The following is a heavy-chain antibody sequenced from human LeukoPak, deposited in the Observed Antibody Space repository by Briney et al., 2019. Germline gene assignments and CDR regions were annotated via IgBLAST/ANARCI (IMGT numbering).Heavy chain of an antibody. CDR1: GFTFTSYA. V-gene: IGHV3-23*01. CDR2: ISGGGENT. Sequence: PGGSLRLSCAASGFTFTSYAMSWIPQAPGKGLEWVSAISGGGENTYYTDSVKGRFTLSRDKSKNTLYLQMNSLRAEDTAKYYCAKPRAMTTGVGLYFDLWGRGTLVTVSS. D-gene: IGHD1-1*01. CDR3: AKPRAMTTGVGLYFDL. J-gene: IGHJ2*01.